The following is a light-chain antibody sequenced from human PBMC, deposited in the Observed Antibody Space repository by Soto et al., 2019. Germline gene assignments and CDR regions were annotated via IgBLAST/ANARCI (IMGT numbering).Light chain of an antibody. V-gene: IGLV2-23*01. CDR2: EGI. CDR3: CSYVGATTYV. CDR1: SSTVGGFNV. Sequence: QSVLTQPASVSGSPRQSITIFCTGTSSTVGGFNVVSWYQQHPGKAPKVIIYEGIKRPSGVSNRFSGSNSGSTASLTISGLQAEDEADYYCCSYVGATTYVFGTGTKVTVL. J-gene: IGLJ1*01.